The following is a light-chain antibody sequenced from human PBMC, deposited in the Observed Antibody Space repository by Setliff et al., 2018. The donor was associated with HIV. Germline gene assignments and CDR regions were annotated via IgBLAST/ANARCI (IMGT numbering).Light chain of an antibody. Sequence: QSALTQPASVSGSPGQSITISCTGSSSDVGGYNYVSWYQQHPGKAPKLIIYDVSQRPSGVSDRFSGSKSGITASLTISGLQPEDESDYYCSSYTASSTLVFGGGTKVTVL. V-gene: IGLV2-14*03. CDR3: SSYTASSTLV. CDR2: DVS. J-gene: IGLJ3*02. CDR1: SSDVGGYNY.